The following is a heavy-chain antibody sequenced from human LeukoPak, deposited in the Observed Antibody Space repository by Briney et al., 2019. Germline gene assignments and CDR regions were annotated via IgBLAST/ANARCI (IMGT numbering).Heavy chain of an antibody. CDR3: TTDLWFGELLSDC. CDR2: IKSIIDGGTT. CDR1: GFTFTHVW. D-gene: IGHD3-10*01. V-gene: IGHV3-15*01. Sequence: GGSLRLSCAASGFTFTHVWMSWVRQAPGKGLEWIGRIKSIIDGGTTDYAAPMKGRFTISRDDSKNTLYLHMNSLKTEDTAVYYCTTDLWFGELLSDCWGQGTLVTVSS. J-gene: IGHJ4*02.